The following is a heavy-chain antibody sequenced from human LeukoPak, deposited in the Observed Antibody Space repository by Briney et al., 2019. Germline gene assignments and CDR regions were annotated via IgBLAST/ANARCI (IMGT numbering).Heavy chain of an antibody. Sequence: SVKVSCKASGGTFSSYAISWVRQAPGQGLEWMGGIIPIFGTANYAQKFQGRVTITADESTSTAYMELSSLRSEDTAVYYCARALVVVPAADNWFDPWGQGTLVTVSS. V-gene: IGHV1-69*13. D-gene: IGHD2-2*01. CDR1: GGTFSSYA. J-gene: IGHJ5*02. CDR2: IIPIFGTA. CDR3: ARALVVVPAADNWFDP.